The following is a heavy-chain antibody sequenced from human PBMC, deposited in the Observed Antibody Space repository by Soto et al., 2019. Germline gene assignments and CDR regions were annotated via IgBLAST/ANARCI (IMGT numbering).Heavy chain of an antibody. CDR2: INPNSGGT. J-gene: IGHJ4*02. CDR3: ARGYSSSSPFDY. CDR1: GYTFTGYY. D-gene: IGHD6-13*01. V-gene: IGHV1-2*02. Sequence: GASVKVSCKASGYTFTGYYMHWVRQAPGQGLEWMGWINPNSGGTNYAQKFQGRVTMTRDTSISTAYMELSSLRSEDTAVYYCARGYSSSSPFDYWGQGTLVTVSS.